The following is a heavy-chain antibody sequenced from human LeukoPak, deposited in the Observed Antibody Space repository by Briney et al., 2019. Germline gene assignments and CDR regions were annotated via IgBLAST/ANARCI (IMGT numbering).Heavy chain of an antibody. Sequence: GGSLRLSCAASGFTVSSNYMSWVRQAPGKGLEWVSVIYSGGSTYYSDSVKGRFTISRDNSKNTLYPQMNSLRAEDTAVYYCANRGKYFFDYWGQGTLVTVSS. D-gene: IGHD1-14*01. V-gene: IGHV3-66*01. CDR3: ANRGKYFFDY. J-gene: IGHJ4*02. CDR2: IYSGGST. CDR1: GFTVSSNY.